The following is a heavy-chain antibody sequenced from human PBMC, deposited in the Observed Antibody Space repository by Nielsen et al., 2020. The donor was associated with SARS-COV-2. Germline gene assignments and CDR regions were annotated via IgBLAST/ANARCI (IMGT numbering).Heavy chain of an antibody. CDR1: GFTFSDYW. J-gene: IGHJ3*02. D-gene: IGHD3-3*01. Sequence: GESLKISCAASGFTFSDYWMSWVRQAPGKGLEWVSSISSSSSYIYYADSVKGRFTISRDNAKNSLYLQMNSLRAEDTAVYYCARVLSYTFDIWGQGTMVTVSS. CDR2: ISSSSSYI. CDR3: ARVLSYTFDI. V-gene: IGHV3-21*01.